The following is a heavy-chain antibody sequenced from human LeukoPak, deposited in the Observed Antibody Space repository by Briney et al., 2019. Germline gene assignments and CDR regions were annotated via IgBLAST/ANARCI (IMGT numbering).Heavy chain of an antibody. J-gene: IGHJ4*02. Sequence: SETLSLTCAVYGGSFSGYYWSWIRQPPGKGLEWIGEINHSGSTYYNPSLKSRVTISVDTSKNQFSLKLSSVTAADTAVYYCARGPPYIVAVTAIGFFDYWGQGTLVTVSS. D-gene: IGHD2-21*02. CDR3: ARGPPYIVAVTAIGFFDY. CDR1: GGSFSGYY. CDR2: INHSGST. V-gene: IGHV4-34*01.